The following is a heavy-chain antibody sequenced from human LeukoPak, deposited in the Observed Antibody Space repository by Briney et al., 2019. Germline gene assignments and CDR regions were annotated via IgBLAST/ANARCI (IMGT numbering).Heavy chain of an antibody. J-gene: IGHJ4*02. Sequence: GGSLRLSCAASEFTFSSYETNWVRQAPGKGLEWVSYISASGITMYYADSVKGRFTISRDNAKNSLYLQMNSLRAEDTAVYYCATGDDYRTFDYWGQGTLVTVSS. CDR2: ISASGITM. CDR3: ATGDDYRTFDY. D-gene: IGHD5-24*01. V-gene: IGHV3-48*03. CDR1: EFTFSSYE.